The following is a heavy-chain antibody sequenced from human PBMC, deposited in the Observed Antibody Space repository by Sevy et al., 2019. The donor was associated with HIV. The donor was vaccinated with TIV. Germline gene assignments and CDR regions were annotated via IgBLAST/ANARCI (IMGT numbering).Heavy chain of an antibody. J-gene: IGHJ2*01. CDR1: GFTFSSYS. CDR3: ARERLRFLEWYFDL. CDR2: ISSSSSTI. D-gene: IGHD3-3*01. Sequence: GGSLRLSCAASGFTFSSYSMNWVRQAPGKGLEWVSYISSSSSTIYYADSVKGRFTISRDNAKNSLYLQMNSLRDEDTAVYYCARERLRFLEWYFDLWGRGTLVTVSS. V-gene: IGHV3-48*02.